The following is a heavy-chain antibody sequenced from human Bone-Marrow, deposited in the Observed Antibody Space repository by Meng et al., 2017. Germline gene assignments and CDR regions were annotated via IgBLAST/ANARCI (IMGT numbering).Heavy chain of an antibody. CDR1: GFTFSSYW. Sequence: GGSLRLSCAASGFTFSSYWMSWVRQAPGKGLEWVANIKQDGSEKYYVDSVKGRFTISRDNAKSTVSLQMNSLRVEDTATYFCANDESSYDSNGPIDYWGQGTLVTVSS. D-gene: IGHD3-22*01. CDR3: ANDESSYDSNGPIDY. CDR2: IKQDGSEK. J-gene: IGHJ4*02. V-gene: IGHV3-7*03.